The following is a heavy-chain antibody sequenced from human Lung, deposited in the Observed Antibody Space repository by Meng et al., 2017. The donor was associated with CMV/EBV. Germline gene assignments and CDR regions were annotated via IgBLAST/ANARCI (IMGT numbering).Heavy chain of an antibody. D-gene: IGHD6-6*01. J-gene: IGHJ4*02. Sequence: GGSLRLSCAASGFIFNAYGMHWVRQAPGKGLEWVAFIRYDGSNKNYADSVKGRFTISRDNSKNTVYLQLNSLRVDDSAVYYCAKDWGQLVNYFDYRGQGTLVTVSS. CDR3: AKDWGQLVNYFDY. V-gene: IGHV3-30*02. CDR2: IRYDGSNK. CDR1: GFIFNAYG.